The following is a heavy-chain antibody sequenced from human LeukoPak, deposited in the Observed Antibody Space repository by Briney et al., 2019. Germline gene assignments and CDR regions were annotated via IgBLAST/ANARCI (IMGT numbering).Heavy chain of an antibody. J-gene: IGHJ5*02. CDR2: IGDSGTT. D-gene: IGHD3-10*01. V-gene: IGHV3-23*01. CDR1: GFTFTNSA. CDR3: AKKRAVITDNWFDP. Sequence: QPGGSLRLSCASSGFTFTNSAMSWVRQAPGKGLEWVAAIGDSGTTYYADSVKGRFTISRDNSKNTLFLQATSLRAEDTAVYYCAKKRAVITDNWFDPWGQGTLVTVSS.